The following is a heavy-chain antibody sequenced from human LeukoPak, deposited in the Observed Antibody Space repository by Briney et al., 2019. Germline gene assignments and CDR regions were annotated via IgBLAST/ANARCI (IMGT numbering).Heavy chain of an antibody. CDR3: TRLKTGASDY. Sequence: SETLSLTCTVSGDSISSSSYFWGWIRQPPGKGLEWIGSIHYSGSTYYNPSLKSRVTISVDTSKNQFFLKVTSVAAADTAVYYCTRLKTGASDYWGQGTPVTVSS. V-gene: IGHV4-39*01. CDR1: GDSISSSSYF. J-gene: IGHJ4*02. D-gene: IGHD3-10*01. CDR2: IHYSGST.